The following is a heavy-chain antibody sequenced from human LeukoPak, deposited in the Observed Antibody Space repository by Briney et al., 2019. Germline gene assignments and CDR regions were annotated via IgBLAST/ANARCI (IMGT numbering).Heavy chain of an antibody. Sequence: SETLSLTCAVYGGSFSGYYWSWIRQPPGKGLEWIGEINHSGSTNYNPSLKSRVTISVDTSKNQFSLKLSSVTAADTAVYYCAPGDSSGYYYYWGQGTLVTVSS. CDR1: GGSFSGYY. D-gene: IGHD3-22*01. J-gene: IGHJ4*02. CDR3: APGDSSGYYYY. V-gene: IGHV4-34*01. CDR2: INHSGST.